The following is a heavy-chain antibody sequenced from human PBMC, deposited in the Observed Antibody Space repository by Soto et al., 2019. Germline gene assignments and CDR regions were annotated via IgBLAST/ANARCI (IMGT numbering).Heavy chain of an antibody. V-gene: IGHV3-21*01. CDR1: GFTFNSYS. CDR3: AGQDKSAYLTIDY. Sequence: GSLGLSCAASGFTFNSYSMNWVRQAPGKGLEWVSSISSSSSYIYYADSVKGRFTISRDNAKNSLYLQMDGLRAEDTAVYYCAGQDKSAYLTIDYWGQGTLVTVSS. J-gene: IGHJ4*02. CDR2: ISSSSSYI. D-gene: IGHD3-3*01.